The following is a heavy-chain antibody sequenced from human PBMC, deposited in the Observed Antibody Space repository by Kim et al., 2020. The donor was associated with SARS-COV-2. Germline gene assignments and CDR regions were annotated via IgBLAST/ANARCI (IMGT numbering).Heavy chain of an antibody. J-gene: IGHJ4*02. CDR3: ASEVGAIDY. V-gene: IGHV3-21*01. D-gene: IGHD1-26*01. Sequence: SYIYYADSVKGRFTISRDNAKNSLYLQMNSLRAEDTAVYYCASEVGAIDYWGQGTLVTVSS. CDR2: SYI.